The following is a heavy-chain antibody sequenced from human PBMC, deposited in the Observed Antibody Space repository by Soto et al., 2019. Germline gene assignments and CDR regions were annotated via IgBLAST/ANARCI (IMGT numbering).Heavy chain of an antibody. J-gene: IGHJ4*02. CDR1: GITFSSYV. CDR2: ISGNGIDT. CDR3: AKRRGEGFFDK. D-gene: IGHD3-16*01. V-gene: IGHV3-23*01. Sequence: VQLLESGGGLLQPGGSLRVSCTASGITFSSYVMGWVRQAPGGGLEWVSAISGNGIDTYYADSVKGRFTISRDNSKNTLYLQINSLRVEDTAVYYCAKRRGEGFFDKWGQGTLVTVSS.